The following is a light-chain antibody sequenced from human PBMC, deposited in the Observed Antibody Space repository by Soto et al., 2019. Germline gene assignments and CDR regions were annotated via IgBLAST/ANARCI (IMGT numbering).Light chain of an antibody. Sequence: QSVLTQPPSASGTPGQRVTISCSGSSSNIGSNYVYWYQQLPGTAPKLLIDRNNQRPSGVPDRFSGSKSCTSASLAISGLRSEDEADYYCAAWDDSLIGHYVFGTGTKLTVL. CDR2: RNN. CDR3: AAWDDSLIGHYV. V-gene: IGLV1-47*01. J-gene: IGLJ1*01. CDR1: SSNIGSNY.